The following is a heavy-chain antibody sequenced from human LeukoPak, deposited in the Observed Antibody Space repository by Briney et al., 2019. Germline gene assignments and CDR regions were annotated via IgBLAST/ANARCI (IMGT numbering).Heavy chain of an antibody. V-gene: IGHV3-53*01. CDR1: GFTVSSNY. Sequence: GGSLRLSCAASGFTVSSNYMSWLRQDPGKGLEWVSVMYAGGSTYYADSVKGRFTISRDSSKNTLYLQMNSLRVEDTAMYYCARSGSGWFDYWGQGTLVTVSS. D-gene: IGHD6-19*01. J-gene: IGHJ4*02. CDR2: MYAGGST. CDR3: ARSGSGWFDY.